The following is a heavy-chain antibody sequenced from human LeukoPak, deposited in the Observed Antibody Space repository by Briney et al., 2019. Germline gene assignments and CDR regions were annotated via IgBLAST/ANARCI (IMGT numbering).Heavy chain of an antibody. CDR2: IYYSGST. CDR1: GGSIGSYY. D-gene: IGHD3-22*01. Sequence: SESLSLTCTVSGGSIGSYYWTWIRQPPGNGLEWIGYIYYSGSTNYNPSLKSRVTISVDTSQNQFSLQMSSVTAANTAVYYCASVGYYYDASGIYYFDYWGQGTLVTVSS. V-gene: IGHV4-59*01. J-gene: IGHJ4*02. CDR3: ASVGYYYDASGIYYFDY.